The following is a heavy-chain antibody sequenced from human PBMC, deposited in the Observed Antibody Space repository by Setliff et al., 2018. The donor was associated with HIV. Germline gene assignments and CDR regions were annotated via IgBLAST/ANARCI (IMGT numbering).Heavy chain of an antibody. D-gene: IGHD3-9*01. CDR3: ARLVSYYDILTGSYYYYYMDV. CDR2: INPKSGGT. J-gene: IGHJ6*03. V-gene: IGHV1-2*02. CDR1: GYTFTGYY. Sequence: VASVKVSCKASGYTFTGYYIHWVRQAPGQGLEWMGWINPKSGGTNSAQKFQGRVTMTRDTSISTAYMELSRLRSDDTAVYYCARLVSYYDILTGSYYYYYMDVWGKGTTVTVSS.